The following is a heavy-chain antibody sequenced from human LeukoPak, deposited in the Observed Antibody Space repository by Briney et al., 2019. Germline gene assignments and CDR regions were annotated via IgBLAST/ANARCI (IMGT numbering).Heavy chain of an antibody. J-gene: IGHJ4*02. Sequence: GGSLRLSCVASGFTLNDYDMSWVRQAPGKGLEWVSVISTSGDSAYYADFVKGRFTISRDNSKNMVYLQMNNLRADDTAVYYCAKSVVVITFRFDDWGQGALVTVSS. D-gene: IGHD2-15*01. V-gene: IGHV3-23*01. CDR3: AKSVVVITFRFDD. CDR2: ISTSGDSA. CDR1: GFTLNDYD.